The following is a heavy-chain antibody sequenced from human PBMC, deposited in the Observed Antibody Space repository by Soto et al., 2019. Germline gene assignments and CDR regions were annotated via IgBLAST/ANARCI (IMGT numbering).Heavy chain of an antibody. CDR2: ISSSGSHI. J-gene: IGHJ6*02. CDR3: AKWDTHGIIPPTVGGNYYYYDIDV. V-gene: IGHV3-11*01. Sequence: GGPLRLSWSASVFTFSDYYMTCIRQAPGKGLEWVSYISSSGSHIYYADSLKGRFTVSRDNSKNTLYLQMHSLRAEDAAIFYCAKWDTHGIIPPTVGGNYYYYDIDVWGQGTRVTVSS. CDR1: VFTFSDYY. D-gene: IGHD1-26*01.